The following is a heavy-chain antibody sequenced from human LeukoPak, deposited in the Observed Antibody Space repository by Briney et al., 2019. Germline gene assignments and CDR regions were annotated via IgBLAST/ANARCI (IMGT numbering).Heavy chain of an antibody. CDR2: INHSGST. D-gene: IGHD6-13*01. J-gene: IGHJ5*02. Sequence: PSETLSLTCAVYGGSFSGYYWSWLRQPPGKGLEWIGEINHSGSTNYNPSLKSRVTISVDTSKNQFSLKLSSVTAADTAVYYCARGGVVAAAGTLGNWFDPWGQGTLVTVSS. CDR1: GGSFSGYY. CDR3: ARGGVVAAAGTLGNWFDP. V-gene: IGHV4-34*01.